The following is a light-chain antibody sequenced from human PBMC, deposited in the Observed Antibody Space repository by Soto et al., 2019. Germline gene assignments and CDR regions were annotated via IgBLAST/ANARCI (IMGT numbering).Light chain of an antibody. CDR2: LDN. V-gene: IGLV1-44*01. J-gene: IGLJ1*01. Sequence: QSALTQPPSASGTPGQRVTISCSGSSSNIGSNSVHWYQQLPGTAPKLLISLDNQRPSGVPDRFSGSKSGTSASLAISGLHSEDEADYYCATWDDSLGGVFGTGTKLTVL. CDR1: SSNIGSNS. CDR3: ATWDDSLGGV.